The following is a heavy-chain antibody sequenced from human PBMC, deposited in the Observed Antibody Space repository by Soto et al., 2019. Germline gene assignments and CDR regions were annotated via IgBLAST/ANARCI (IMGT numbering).Heavy chain of an antibody. CDR3: ARAEGHRAVARFAP. Sequence: QVQLVQSGAEVKKPGASVKVSCKASGYTFTSYGISWVRQAPGQGLEWMGRISAYNGNTNYAQKLQGRVTMTTDTSPSKAYMELRSLRSGDTAVYYCARAEGHRAVARFAPWGQGTLVTVSS. CDR2: ISAYNGNT. V-gene: IGHV1-18*04. CDR1: GYTFTSYG. J-gene: IGHJ5*02. D-gene: IGHD6-19*01.